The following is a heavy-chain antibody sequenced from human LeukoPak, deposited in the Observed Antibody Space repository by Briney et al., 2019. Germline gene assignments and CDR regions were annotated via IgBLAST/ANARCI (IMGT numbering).Heavy chain of an antibody. J-gene: IGHJ3*02. D-gene: IGHD3-10*01. CDR3: ARDFRLVLLWFGDGYAFDI. CDR2: INPNSGGT. CDR1: GYTFTGYY. V-gene: IGHV1-2*02. Sequence: GASVKVSCKASGYTFTGYYMHWVRQAPGQGLEWMGWINPNSGGTNYAQKFQGRVTMTRDTSISTAYMVLSRLRSDDTAVYYCARDFRLVLLWFGDGYAFDIWGQGTMVTVSS.